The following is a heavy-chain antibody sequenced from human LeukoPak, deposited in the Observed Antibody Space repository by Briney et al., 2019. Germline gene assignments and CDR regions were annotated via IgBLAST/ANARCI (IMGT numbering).Heavy chain of an antibody. CDR2: IIPIFGTA. CDR1: GGTFSSYA. CDR3: ARRAEVYNWNYADAFDI. V-gene: IGHV1-69*05. D-gene: IGHD1-7*01. J-gene: IGHJ3*02. Sequence: SVKVSXKASGGTFSSYAISWVRQAPGQGLGWMGRIIPIFGTANYAQKFQGRVTITTDESTSTAYMELSSLRSEDTAVYYCARRAEVYNWNYADAFDIWGQGTMVTVSS.